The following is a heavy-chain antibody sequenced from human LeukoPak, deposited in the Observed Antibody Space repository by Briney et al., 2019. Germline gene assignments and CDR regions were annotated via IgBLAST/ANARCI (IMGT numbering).Heavy chain of an antibody. D-gene: IGHD4-17*01. V-gene: IGHV3-53*01. CDR1: GFTVRDNY. Sequence: GGPLRLSCAASGFTVRDNYMSWVRQAPGKGLDWVSLIYAGGSTYYADSVKGRFTMSRDNSKNTLYLQMNSLRAADTAVYFCAKVAWDGYYVDGFWGQGTLVTVSS. CDR2: IYAGGST. CDR3: AKVAWDGYYVDGF. J-gene: IGHJ4*02.